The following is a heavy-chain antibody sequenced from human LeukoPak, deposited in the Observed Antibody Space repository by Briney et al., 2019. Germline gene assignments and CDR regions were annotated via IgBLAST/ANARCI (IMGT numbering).Heavy chain of an antibody. J-gene: IGHJ4*02. V-gene: IGHV1-2*02. D-gene: IGHD2-2*01. CDR1: GYTFTGYY. Sequence: ASVKVSCKASGYTFTGYYMHWVRQAPGQGLEWMGWINPNSGGTNYAQKFQGRVTMTWDTSISTAYMELSRLRSDDTAVYYCARGDCSSTSCHLAYWGQGTLVTVSS. CDR2: INPNSGGT. CDR3: ARGDCSSTSCHLAY.